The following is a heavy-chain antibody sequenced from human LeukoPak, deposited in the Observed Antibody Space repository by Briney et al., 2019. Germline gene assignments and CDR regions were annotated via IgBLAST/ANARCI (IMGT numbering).Heavy chain of an antibody. CDR3: ARADSSSWYRSYFDY. J-gene: IGHJ4*02. CDR2: INPNSGGT. D-gene: IGHD6-13*01. CDR1: GYTFTGYY. Sequence: ASLKVSCKASGYTFTGYYTHWVRQAPGQGLEWMGWINPNSGGTNYAQKFQGRVTMTRDTSISTAYMELSRLRSDDTAVYYCARADSSSWYRSYFDYWGQGTLVTVSS. V-gene: IGHV1-2*02.